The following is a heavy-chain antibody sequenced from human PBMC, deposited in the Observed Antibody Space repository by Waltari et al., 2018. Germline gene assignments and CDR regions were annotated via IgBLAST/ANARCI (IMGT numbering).Heavy chain of an antibody. J-gene: IGHJ3*02. CDR3: ATGPVYCSSTSCWGAFDI. V-gene: IGHV1-24*01. D-gene: IGHD2-2*01. CDR2: FDPEDGET. CDR1: GYTLTELY. Sequence: QVPLVQSGAEVKTPGASVKVSCTVSGYTLTELYMHWVRQSPGKGLEWMGGFDPEDGETIYAQKFQGRVTMTEDTSTDTAYMELSSLRSEDTAVYYCATGPVYCSSTSCWGAFDIWGQGTMVTVSS.